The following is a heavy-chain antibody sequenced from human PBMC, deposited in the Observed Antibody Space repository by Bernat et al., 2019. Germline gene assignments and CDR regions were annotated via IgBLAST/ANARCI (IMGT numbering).Heavy chain of an antibody. CDR2: ISYDGSNK. CDR3: AREGSSGWYVGSYYYYGMDV. J-gene: IGHJ6*02. D-gene: IGHD6-19*01. V-gene: IGHV3-30-3*01. CDR1: GFTFSSYA. Sequence: QVQLVESGGGVVQPGRSLRLSCAASGFTFSSYAMHWVRQAPGKGLEWVAVISYDGSNKYYADYVKGRFTISRDKSKNTLYLQMNSLRAEDTAVYYCAREGSSGWYVGSYYYYGMDVWGQGTTVTVSS.